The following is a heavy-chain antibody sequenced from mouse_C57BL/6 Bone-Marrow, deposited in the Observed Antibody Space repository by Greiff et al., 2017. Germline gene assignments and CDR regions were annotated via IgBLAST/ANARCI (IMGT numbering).Heavy chain of an antibody. J-gene: IGHJ2*01. D-gene: IGHD1-1*01. V-gene: IGHV1-81*01. CDR2: IYPRSGNT. CDR3: SSYDY. CDR1: GYTFTSYG. Sequence: VKLLESGAELARPGASVKLSCKASGYTFTSYGISWVKQRTGQGLEWIGEIYPRSGNTYYNEKFKGKATLTAYKYSSTAYMELRNLTSEDSAVYFCSSYDYWGQGTTPTVSS.